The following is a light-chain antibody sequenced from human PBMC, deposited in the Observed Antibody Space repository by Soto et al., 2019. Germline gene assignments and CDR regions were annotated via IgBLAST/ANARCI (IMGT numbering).Light chain of an antibody. CDR2: NAS. J-gene: IGKJ4*01. CDR3: QQYNSYPLT. V-gene: IGKV1-5*03. CDR1: QRISSW. Sequence: DIQMTQSPSTLSASVGDRVTITCRASQRISSWLGWYQQKPGKAPKPLIYNASNLESGVPSRFSGSGSGTELTFTISGLQPDDFATYYCQQYNSYPLTFGGGTKVEIK.